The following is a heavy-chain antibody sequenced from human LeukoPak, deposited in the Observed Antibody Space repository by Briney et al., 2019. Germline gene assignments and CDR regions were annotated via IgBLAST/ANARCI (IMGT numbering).Heavy chain of an antibody. CDR2: IIPIFGTA. D-gene: IGHD5-24*01. Sequence: ASVKVSCKASGYTFSSYAISWVRQAPGQGLEWMGGIIPIFGTANYAQKFQGRVTITADESTSTAYMELSSLRSEDTAVYYCARERRARWLQQMSYWFDPWGQGTLVTVSS. CDR1: GYTFSSYA. J-gene: IGHJ5*02. V-gene: IGHV1-69*13. CDR3: ARERRARWLQQMSYWFDP.